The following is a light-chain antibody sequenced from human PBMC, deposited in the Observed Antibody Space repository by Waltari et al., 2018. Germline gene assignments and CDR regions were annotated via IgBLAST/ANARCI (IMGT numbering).Light chain of an antibody. V-gene: IGLV3-21*01. Sequence: SYVLTQPPSVSVAPGETVRITCGGNNIESKSVHWYRQRPGQAPVVVISYDNDRAAGIPGRFSGSNSGNTATLTISRVEAGDEADYYCQVWDANTDPGVFGTGTEVTVL. CDR2: YDN. J-gene: IGLJ1*01. CDR1: NIESKS. CDR3: QVWDANTDPGV.